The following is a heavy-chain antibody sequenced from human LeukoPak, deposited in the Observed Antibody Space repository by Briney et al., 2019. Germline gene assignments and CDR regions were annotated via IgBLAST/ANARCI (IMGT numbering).Heavy chain of an antibody. D-gene: IGHD6-6*01. Sequence: GGSLRLSWTASGFIFRSYGMSWVRQAPGKGLEWVSSISGNGGSTYYADSVKGRFTISRDNSKNTLHLQMNGLRADDTALYYCAKQSTARSLGEGGQGTQVTVSS. CDR1: GFIFRSYG. V-gene: IGHV3-23*01. CDR3: AKQSTARSLGE. CDR2: ISGNGGST. J-gene: IGHJ4*02.